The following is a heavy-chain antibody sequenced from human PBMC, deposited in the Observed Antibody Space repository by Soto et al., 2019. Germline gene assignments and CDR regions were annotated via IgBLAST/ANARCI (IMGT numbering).Heavy chain of an antibody. CDR2: ISSSGSNI. V-gene: IGHV3-11*01. D-gene: IGHD3-16*01. CDR3: ARKRNLDYFDY. CDR1: GFTFSDNY. J-gene: IGHJ4*01. Sequence: QVQLVESGGGLVKPGGSLRLSCAASGFTFSDNYMSWIRQAPGKGLEWLSHISSSGSNIYNADSVKGRFTISRDNTKNSLYLQMNSLRAEDTAVYYCARKRNLDYFDYWGQEPWSPSPQ.